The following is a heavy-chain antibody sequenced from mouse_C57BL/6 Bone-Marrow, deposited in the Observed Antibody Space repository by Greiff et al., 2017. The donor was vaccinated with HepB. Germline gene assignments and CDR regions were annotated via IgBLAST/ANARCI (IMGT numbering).Heavy chain of an antibody. V-gene: IGHV1-76*01. Sequence: QVQLKESGAELVRPGASVKLSCKASGYTFTDSYINWVKQRPGQGLEWIARIYPGSGNTYYNEKFKGKATLTAEKSSSTAYMQLSSLTSEDSAVYFCAKYDYGRDYYAMDYWGQGTSVTVSS. D-gene: IGHD2-4*01. CDR3: AKYDYGRDYYAMDY. CDR2: IYPGSGNT. J-gene: IGHJ4*01. CDR1: GYTFTDSY.